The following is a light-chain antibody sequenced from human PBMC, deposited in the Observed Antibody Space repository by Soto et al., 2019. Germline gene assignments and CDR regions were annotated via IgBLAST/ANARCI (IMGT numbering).Light chain of an antibody. J-gene: IGLJ1*01. Sequence: QSALTQPASVSGSPGQSITISCTGTSSDVGRYNFVSWYQQHPGKAPKLMIYEVNKRPSGVSNRFYGSKSGNTASLTTSGLQAEDEADYYCCSDTGTGVYVFGTGTKVTVL. CDR1: SSDVGRYNF. CDR2: EVN. V-gene: IGLV2-23*02. CDR3: CSDTGTGVYV.